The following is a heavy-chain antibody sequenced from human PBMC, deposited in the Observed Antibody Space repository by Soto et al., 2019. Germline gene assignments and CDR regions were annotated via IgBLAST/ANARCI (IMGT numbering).Heavy chain of an antibody. CDR2: IYPGDSDT. V-gene: IGHV5-51*01. D-gene: IGHD3-10*01. CDR1: GYSFTSYW. CDR3: ERGDTGSYYKVWYYYGMDV. Sequence: GESLKISCKGSGYSFTSYWIGWVRQVPGKGLEWMGIIYPGDSDTRYSPSFQGQVTISADKSISTAYLQWSSLKASDTAMYYCERGDTGSYYKVWYYYGMDVWGQGTTVTVSS. J-gene: IGHJ6*02.